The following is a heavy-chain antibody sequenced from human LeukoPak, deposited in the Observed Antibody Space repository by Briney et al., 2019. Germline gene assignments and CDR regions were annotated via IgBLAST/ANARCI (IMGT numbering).Heavy chain of an antibody. J-gene: IGHJ4*02. Sequence: SETLSLTCTVSGGSISSYYWSWVRQPPGKGREWIGYIYYSGSTNYNPSLKSRVTISVDTSKNQFSPKLSSVTAADTAVYYCAGRSVVVAAEIDYWGQGTLVTVSS. D-gene: IGHD2-15*01. V-gene: IGHV4-59*01. CDR3: AGRSVVVAAEIDY. CDR2: IYYSGST. CDR1: GGSISSYY.